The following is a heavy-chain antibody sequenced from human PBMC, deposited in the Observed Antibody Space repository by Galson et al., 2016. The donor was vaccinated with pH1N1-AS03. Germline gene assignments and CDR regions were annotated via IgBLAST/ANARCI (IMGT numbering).Heavy chain of an antibody. CDR1: GYTFTSYT. D-gene: IGHD6-19*01. J-gene: IGHJ4*02. CDR2: INTNTGNP. CDR3: ARGYMSVSGCWDY. Sequence: SGYTFTSYTMIWVRQAPGQGLECMGWINTNTGNPTYAQGFTGRFAFSLDTSVSTACLQIGSLKAEDTAVYYCARGYMSVSGCWDYWGQGTLVTVSS. V-gene: IGHV7-4-1*01.